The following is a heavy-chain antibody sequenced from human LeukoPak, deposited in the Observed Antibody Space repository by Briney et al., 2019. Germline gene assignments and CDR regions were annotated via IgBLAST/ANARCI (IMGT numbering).Heavy chain of an antibody. CDR3: ARARGGDGYNYY. Sequence: GGSLRLSCAASGFTVSSNYMSCVRQAPGKGLEWVSVIYSGGSTYYADSVKGRFTISRDNSKNTLYLQMNSLRAEDTAVYYCARARGGDGYNYYWGQGTLVTVSS. V-gene: IGHV3-53*01. D-gene: IGHD5-24*01. J-gene: IGHJ4*02. CDR2: IYSGGST. CDR1: GFTVSSNY.